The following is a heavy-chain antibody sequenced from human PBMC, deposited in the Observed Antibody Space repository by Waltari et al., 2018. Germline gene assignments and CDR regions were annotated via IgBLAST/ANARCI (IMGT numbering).Heavy chain of an antibody. J-gene: IGHJ5*02. CDR1: GGSISSSSYY. CDR2: IDYSGST. Sequence: QLQLQESGPGLVKPSETLSLTCTVSGGSISSSSYYWGWIRQPPGKGLEWIGSIDYSGSTYYNPSLKSRVTISVDTSKNQFSLKLSSVTAADTAVYYCARLWYYDFWSGYWGWFDPWGQGTLVTVSS. V-gene: IGHV4-39*01. CDR3: ARLWYYDFWSGYWGWFDP. D-gene: IGHD3-3*01.